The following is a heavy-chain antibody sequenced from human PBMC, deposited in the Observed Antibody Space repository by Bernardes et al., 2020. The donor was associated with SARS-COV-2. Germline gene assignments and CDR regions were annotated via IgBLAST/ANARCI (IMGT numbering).Heavy chain of an antibody. CDR3: ARQRRGVSINFDY. Sequence: SETLSLTCSVSGGSISSYYLSWIRQPPGKGLEWIGYIYYSGSTNYNPSLKRRVTISVDTSKNQFSLKLISVTAADTAVYYCARQRRGVSINFDYWGQGTLVTVSS. CDR1: GGSISSYY. V-gene: IGHV4-59*08. J-gene: IGHJ4*02. CDR2: IYYSGST. D-gene: IGHD3-10*01.